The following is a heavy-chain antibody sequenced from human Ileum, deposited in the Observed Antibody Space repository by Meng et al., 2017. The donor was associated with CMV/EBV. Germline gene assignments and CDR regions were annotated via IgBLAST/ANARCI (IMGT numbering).Heavy chain of an antibody. D-gene: IGHD1-26*01. V-gene: IGHV3-30*04. J-gene: IGHJ4*02. CDR3: ARHVSGTFYNPFDY. CDR1: GFTFSRYG. CDR2: ISYDGSNK. Sequence: GESLKISCAASGFTFSRYGLQCVRQAPGKGLEWVALISYDGSNKYYADSVKGRFTISRDNAKNSLYLQMNSLRAEDTTVYYCARHVSGTFYNPFDYWGQGTLVTVSS.